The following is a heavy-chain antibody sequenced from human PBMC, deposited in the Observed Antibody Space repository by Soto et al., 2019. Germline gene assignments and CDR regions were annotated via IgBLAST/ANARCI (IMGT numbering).Heavy chain of an antibody. CDR1: GGTFSSYA. CDR2: IIPILGIA. CDR3: ARNSGSYSGRGFDY. V-gene: IGHV1-69*04. D-gene: IGHD1-26*01. J-gene: IGHJ4*02. Sequence: GASVKVSCKASGGTFSSYAISWVRQAPGKGLEWMGRIIPILGIANYAQKFQGRVTITADKSTSTAYMELSSLRSEDTAVYYCARNSGSYSGRGFDYWGQGPLVTVSS.